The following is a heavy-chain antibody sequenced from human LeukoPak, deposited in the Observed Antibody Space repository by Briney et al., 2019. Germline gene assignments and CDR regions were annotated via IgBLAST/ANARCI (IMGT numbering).Heavy chain of an antibody. J-gene: IGHJ4*02. D-gene: IGHD6-13*01. CDR2: IYYSEST. V-gene: IGHV4-39*01. CDR1: GGSISSSSYY. Sequence: SETLSLTCTVSGGSISSSSYYWGWIRQPPGKGLEWIGSIYYSESTYYNPSLKSRVTISVDTSKNQFSLKLSSVTAADTAVYYCASSYSSSWYPQIDYWGQGTLVTVSS. CDR3: ASSYSSSWYPQIDY.